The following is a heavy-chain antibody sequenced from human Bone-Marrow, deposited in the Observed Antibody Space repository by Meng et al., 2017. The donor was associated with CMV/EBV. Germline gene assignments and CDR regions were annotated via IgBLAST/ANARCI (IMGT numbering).Heavy chain of an antibody. J-gene: IGHJ4*02. CDR2: IKQDGSEK. CDR1: GFTFSSYW. Sequence: GESRKIPFAASGFTFSSYWMSWVRQAPGKGLEWVANIKQDGSEKYYVDAVKGRFTISRDNAKNSLYLQMNSLRAEDTAVYYCARDLKNCTNGVCWGYFDYWGQGKLVTVSS. D-gene: IGHD2-8*01. CDR3: ARDLKNCTNGVCWGYFDY. V-gene: IGHV3-7*01.